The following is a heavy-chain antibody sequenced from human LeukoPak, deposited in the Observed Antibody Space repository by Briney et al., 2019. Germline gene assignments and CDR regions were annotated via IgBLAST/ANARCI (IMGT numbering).Heavy chain of an antibody. CDR2: INPNSGGT. CDR1: GYTFTGYY. D-gene: IGHD3-9*01. J-gene: IGHJ4*02. Sequence: ASVKVSCKASGYTFTGYYMHWVRQAPGQGLEWMGWINPNSGGTNYAQKFQGRVTMTRDTSISTAYMELSRLRSDDTAVYYCAVRDILTGYYNYWGQGTLVTVSS. V-gene: IGHV1-2*02. CDR3: AVRDILTGYYNY.